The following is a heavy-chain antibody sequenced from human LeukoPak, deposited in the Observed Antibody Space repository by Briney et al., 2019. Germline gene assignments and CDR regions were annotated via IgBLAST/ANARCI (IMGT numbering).Heavy chain of an antibody. CDR3: ARVYDSKTFDY. D-gene: IGHD3-22*01. J-gene: IGHJ4*02. Sequence: SETLSLTCAVYGGSFSGYYWSWIRQPPGKGLQWIGEINQSGSTNYNPSLKSRVTISVDRSKNQFSLKLSSVTAADTAVYYCARVYDSKTFDYWGQGTLVTVSS. V-gene: IGHV4-34*01. CDR2: INQSGST. CDR1: GGSFSGYY.